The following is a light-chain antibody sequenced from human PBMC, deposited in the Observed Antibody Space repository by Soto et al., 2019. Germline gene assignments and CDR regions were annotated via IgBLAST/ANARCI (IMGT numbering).Light chain of an antibody. Sequence: QSVLTQPASVSGSPGQAITISWTGTSSDVGDYNYVSWYQHHPGKAPKLMIYEVRNRPSGVSDRFTGSKSGITASLTISGLQAEDEADYYCSSYTSSDTSYVFGTGTKLTVL. CDR1: SSDVGDYNY. CDR2: EVR. CDR3: SSYTSSDTSYV. V-gene: IGLV2-14*01. J-gene: IGLJ1*01.